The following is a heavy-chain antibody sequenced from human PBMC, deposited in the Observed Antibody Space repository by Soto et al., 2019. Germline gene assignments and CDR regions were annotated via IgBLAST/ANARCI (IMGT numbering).Heavy chain of an antibody. V-gene: IGHV3-33*01. D-gene: IGHD5-12*01. CDR2: IWYDGSNK. CDR3: ARDEEMATISFFDY. Sequence: QVQLVESGGGVVQPGRSLRLSCAAAGFTFSRHGMHWVRQAPGKGLEWVAVIWYDGSNKYYADSVKGLFTISRDNSKNTLYLQMNSLRAEDTAVYYCARDEEMATISFFDYWGQGTLVTVSS. CDR1: GFTFSRHG. J-gene: IGHJ4*02.